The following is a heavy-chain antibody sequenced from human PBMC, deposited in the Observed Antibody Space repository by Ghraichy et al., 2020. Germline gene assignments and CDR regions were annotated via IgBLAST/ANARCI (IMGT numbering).Heavy chain of an antibody. V-gene: IGHV3-30*18. Sequence: VRQAAGEGLEGGAMISYDGSKKYYADSVKGRFTISRDNSKNTLYLQMNSLRPEDTAMYYCAKTGDDSSGSGAFDIWGQGTMVTVSS. CDR2: ISYDGSKK. J-gene: IGHJ3*02. D-gene: IGHD3-22*01. CDR3: AKTGDDSSGSGAFDI.